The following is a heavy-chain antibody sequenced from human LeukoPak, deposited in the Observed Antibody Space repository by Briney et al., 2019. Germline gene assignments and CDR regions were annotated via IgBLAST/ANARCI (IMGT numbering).Heavy chain of an antibody. CDR3: AREEMPGKFDY. J-gene: IGHJ4*02. V-gene: IGHV4-38-2*02. CDR1: GYSISSGYY. Sequence: SKTLSLTCTVSGYSISSGYYWGWIRQPPGKGLEWIGSIYDSGTTNYNPSLKSRVAISLDKSNNQFSLRLTSVTAADTAIYFCAREEMPGKFDYWGQGTLVTVSS. D-gene: IGHD1-26*01. CDR2: IYDSGTT.